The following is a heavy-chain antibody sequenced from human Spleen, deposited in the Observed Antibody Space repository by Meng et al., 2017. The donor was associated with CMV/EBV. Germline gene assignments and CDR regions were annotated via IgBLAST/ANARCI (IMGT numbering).Heavy chain of an antibody. D-gene: IGHD6-6*01. V-gene: IGHV3-21*01. CDR2: ISPSSSYI. CDR1: GFTFSSFT. J-gene: IGHJ6*02. CDR3: AKDLVAEDYYYGMDV. Sequence: GGSLRLSCAASGFTFSSFTMNWVRQAPGQGLEWVSSISPSSSYIYYADSVKGRFTISRDNAKNSLYLQMNSLRAEDTAVYYCAKDLVAEDYYYGMDVWGQGTTVTVSS.